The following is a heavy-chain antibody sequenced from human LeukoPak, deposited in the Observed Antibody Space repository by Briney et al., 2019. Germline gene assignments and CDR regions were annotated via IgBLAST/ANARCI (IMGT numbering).Heavy chain of an antibody. D-gene: IGHD2-8*01. CDR2: IYSGGST. V-gene: IGHV3-66*02. CDR1: GFTVSGNY. J-gene: IGHJ3*02. CDR3: ARDGAHCTNGVCYSYSAFDI. Sequence: PGGSLRLSCAASGFTVSGNYMSWVRQAPGKRLEWVSVIYSGGSTYYADSVKGRFTISRDNSKNTLYLQVNSLRAEDTAVYYCARDGAHCTNGVCYSYSAFDIWGQGTMVTVSS.